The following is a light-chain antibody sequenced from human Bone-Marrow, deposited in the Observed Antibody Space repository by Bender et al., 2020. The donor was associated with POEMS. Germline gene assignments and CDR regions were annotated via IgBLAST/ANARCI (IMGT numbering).Light chain of an antibody. CDR3: QTWDSSAAAVV. V-gene: IGLV3-1*01. CDR1: ALGSKS. Sequence: SYKLTQPPSVSVSPGQTATITCSGDALGSKSVSWYQQRSGQSPVLIIYQDSKRPSGIPERVSGSNSGNTATLTISGTQAMDEADYYCQTWDSSAAAVVFGGGTKLTVL. CDR2: QDS. J-gene: IGLJ2*01.